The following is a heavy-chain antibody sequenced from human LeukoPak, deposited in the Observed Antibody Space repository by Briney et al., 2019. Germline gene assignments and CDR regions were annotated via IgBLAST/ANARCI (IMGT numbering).Heavy chain of an antibody. D-gene: IGHD3-22*01. CDR1: GFTFSSYS. V-gene: IGHV3-21*01. J-gene: IGHJ4*02. CDR2: ISSSSSCI. CDR3: ARSLQYYDSSGYWNY. Sequence: GGSLRLSCAASGFTFSSYSMNWVRQAPGKGLEWVSSISSSSSCIYYADSVKGRFTISRDNAKNSLYLQMNSLRAEDTAVYYCARSLQYYDSSGYWNYWGQGTLVTVSS.